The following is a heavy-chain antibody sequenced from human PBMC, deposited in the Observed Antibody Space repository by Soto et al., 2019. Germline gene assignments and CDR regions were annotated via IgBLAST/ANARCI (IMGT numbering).Heavy chain of an antibody. V-gene: IGHV3-30-3*01. CDR3: AREYCSSTSCLNWFDP. D-gene: IGHD2-2*01. Sequence: GGSLRLSCAASGFTFSSYAIHWVRQAPGKGLEWVAAISYDGSNKNYADSVKGRFTISRDNSKSSLYLQMNSLRAEDTAVYYCAREYCSSTSCLNWFDPWGQGTLVTVSS. CDR1: GFTFSSYA. J-gene: IGHJ5*02. CDR2: ISYDGSNK.